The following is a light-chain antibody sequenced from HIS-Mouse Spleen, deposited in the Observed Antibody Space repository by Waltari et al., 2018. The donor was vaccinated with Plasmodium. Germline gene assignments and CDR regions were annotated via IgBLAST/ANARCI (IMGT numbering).Light chain of an antibody. CDR2: DVS. CDR1: SSDVGGYTY. V-gene: IGLV2-14*03. Sequence: PGQSITISCTGTSSDVGGYTYVSWYQQHPGKAPKLMIYDVSNRPSGVSNRFSGSKSGNTASLTISGLQAEDEADYYCSSYTSSSTLVVFGGGTKLTVL. J-gene: IGLJ2*01. CDR3: SSYTSSSTLVV.